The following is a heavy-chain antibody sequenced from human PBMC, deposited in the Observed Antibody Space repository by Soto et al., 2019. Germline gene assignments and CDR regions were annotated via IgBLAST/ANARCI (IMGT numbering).Heavy chain of an antibody. CDR1: GGYISPCY. CDR2: IYYAGTT. CDR3: ARRLYYDSSGFEGGGMDV. Sequence: TSETLSLPCTVSGGYISPCYWTWFPHPPGKGLEWVGYIYYAGTTSYNPSLTSRVTISLETSKSQFSLRLSSVTAADTAVYYCARRLYYDSSGFEGGGMDVWGQGTTVT. J-gene: IGHJ6*02. V-gene: IGHV4-59*08. D-gene: IGHD3-22*01.